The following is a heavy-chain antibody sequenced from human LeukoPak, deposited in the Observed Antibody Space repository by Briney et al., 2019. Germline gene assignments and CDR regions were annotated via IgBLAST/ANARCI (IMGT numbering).Heavy chain of an antibody. D-gene: IGHD1-7*01. J-gene: IGHJ4*02. CDR2: INPNSGGT. Sequence: GASVKVSRKASGYTFTGYYMYWVRQAPGQGLEWMGWINPNSGGTNYAQKFQGRVTMTRDTSISTAYMELSSLRSEDTAVYYCARGRLELRFDQFDYWGQGNLVTVSS. CDR1: GYTFTGYY. CDR3: ARGRLELRFDQFDY. V-gene: IGHV1-2*02.